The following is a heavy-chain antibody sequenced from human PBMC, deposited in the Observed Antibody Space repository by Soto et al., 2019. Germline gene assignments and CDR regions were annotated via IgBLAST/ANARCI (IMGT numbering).Heavy chain of an antibody. J-gene: IGHJ4*02. CDR1: GFTFSSYA. CDR3: AKDQPYYGSGSYYPFDY. D-gene: IGHD3-10*01. CDR2: ISGSGGST. V-gene: IGHV3-23*01. Sequence: PVGSLRLSCAASGFTFSSYAMSWVRQAPGKGLEWVSAISGSGGSTYYADSVKGRFTISRDNSKNTLYLQMNSLRAEDTAVYYCAKDQPYYGSGSYYPFDYWGQGTLVTVSS.